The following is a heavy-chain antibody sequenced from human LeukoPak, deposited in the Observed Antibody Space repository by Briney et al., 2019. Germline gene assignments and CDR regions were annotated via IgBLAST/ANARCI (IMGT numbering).Heavy chain of an antibody. D-gene: IGHD1-14*01. Sequence: ASVKVSCKASGYTFTGYYMHWVRQAPGQGLEWMGWINPNSGCTNYAQKFQGRVTMTRDTSISTAYMELSRLRSDDTTVYYCARGGNRVPVLNWGQGTLVTVSS. CDR1: GYTFTGYY. V-gene: IGHV1-2*02. CDR2: INPNSGCT. J-gene: IGHJ4*02. CDR3: ARGGNRVPVLN.